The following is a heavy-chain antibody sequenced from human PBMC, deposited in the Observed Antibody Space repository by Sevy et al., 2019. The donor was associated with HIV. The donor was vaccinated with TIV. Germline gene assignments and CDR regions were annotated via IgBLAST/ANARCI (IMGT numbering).Heavy chain of an antibody. V-gene: IGHV3-7*03. CDR2: IKQDGSEK. D-gene: IGHD1-26*01. Sequence: GGSLRLSCAASGFTFSSYWMSWVRQAPGKGLEWVANIKQDGSEKYYVDSVKGRFTISRDNAKNSLYLQMNSLRAEDTAVYYCAREGGGSYSDAFNICGQGTMVTVSS. J-gene: IGHJ3*02. CDR1: GFTFSSYW. CDR3: AREGGGSYSDAFNI.